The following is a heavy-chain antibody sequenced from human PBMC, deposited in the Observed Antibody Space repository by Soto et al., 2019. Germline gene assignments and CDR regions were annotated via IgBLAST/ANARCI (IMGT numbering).Heavy chain of an antibody. D-gene: IGHD2-2*01. CDR2: ISWNSGSI. V-gene: IGHV3-9*01. J-gene: IGHJ3*02. CDR3: AKDRLCAGVDAFDI. Sequence: GGSLRLSCAASGFNFDDYAMHWVRQAPGKGLEWVSGISWNSGSIGFADSVKGRFTISRDNAKNSLYLQMNSLSAEDTALYYCAKDRLCAGVDAFDIWGQGTMVTVSS. CDR1: GFNFDDYA.